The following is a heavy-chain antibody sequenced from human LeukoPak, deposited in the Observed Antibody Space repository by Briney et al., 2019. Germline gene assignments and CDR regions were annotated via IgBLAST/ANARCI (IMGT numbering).Heavy chain of an antibody. CDR1: GYTFTSYD. D-gene: IGHD6-13*01. V-gene: IGHV1-8*01. CDR2: MDPNSGNT. J-gene: IGHJ3*02. Sequence: ASVKVSCEASGYTFTSYDINWVRQATGQGLEWMGWMDPNSGNTGYAQKFQGRVTMTRNTSISTAYMELSSLRSDDTAVYYCARPYSSSFDAFDIWGQGTMVTVSS. CDR3: ARPYSSSFDAFDI.